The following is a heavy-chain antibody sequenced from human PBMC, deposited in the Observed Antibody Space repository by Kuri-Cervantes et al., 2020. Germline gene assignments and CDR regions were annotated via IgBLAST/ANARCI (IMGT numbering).Heavy chain of an antibody. J-gene: IGHJ4*02. V-gene: IGHV1-18*01. CDR3: ARDRSTVVTFDY. CDR2: ISAYNGNT. D-gene: IGHD4-23*01. CDR1: GYTFTSYG. Sequence: ASVKVSCKASGYTFTSYGISWVRQAPGQGLEWMGWISAYNGNTNYAQKLQGRVTMTTDTSTSTVYMELSSLRFEDTAVYYCARDRSTVVTFDYWGQGTLVTVSS.